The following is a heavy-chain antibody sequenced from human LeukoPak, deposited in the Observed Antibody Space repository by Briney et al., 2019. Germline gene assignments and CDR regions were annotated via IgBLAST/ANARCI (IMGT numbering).Heavy chain of an antibody. V-gene: IGHV4-59*01. CDR3: ARDRAHYYDSSGHAFDI. CDR1: GGSISSYY. D-gene: IGHD3-22*01. CDR2: IYYSGST. Sequence: KPSETLSLTCTVSGGSISSYYWSWIRQPPGKGLEWIGYIYYSGSTNYNPSLKSRVTISVDTSKNQFSLKLSSVTAADTAVYYCARDRAHYYDSSGHAFDIWGQGTMVTVS. J-gene: IGHJ3*02.